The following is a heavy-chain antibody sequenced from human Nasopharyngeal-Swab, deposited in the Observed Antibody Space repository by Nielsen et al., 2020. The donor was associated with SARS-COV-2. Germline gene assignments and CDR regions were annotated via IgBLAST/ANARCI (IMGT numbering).Heavy chain of an antibody. CDR2: INPNSGGT. V-gene: IGHV1-2*06. CDR3: ARVGELLGYYFDY. CDR1: GYTFTGYY. J-gene: IGHJ4*02. Sequence: ASVKVSCKASGYTFTGYYMHWVRQAPGQGLEWMGRINPNSGGTNYAQKFQGRVTMTRDTYISTAYMELSRLRSDDTAVYYCARVGELLGYYFDYWGQGTLVTVSS. D-gene: IGHD1-26*01.